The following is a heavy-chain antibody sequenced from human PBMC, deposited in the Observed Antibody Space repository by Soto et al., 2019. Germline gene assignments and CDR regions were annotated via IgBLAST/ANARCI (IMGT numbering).Heavy chain of an antibody. D-gene: IGHD6-13*01. CDR3: ARGVRIAAAPFYYYYYYGMDV. Sequence: KPSETLSLTCTVSGGSISSSSYYWGWIRQPPGKGLEWIGSIYYSGSTYYNPSLKSRVTISVDTSKNQFSLKLSSVTAADTAVYYCARGVRIAAAPFYYYYYYGMDVWGQGTTVTVSS. V-gene: IGHV4-39*01. CDR2: IYYSGST. CDR1: GGSISSSSYY. J-gene: IGHJ6*02.